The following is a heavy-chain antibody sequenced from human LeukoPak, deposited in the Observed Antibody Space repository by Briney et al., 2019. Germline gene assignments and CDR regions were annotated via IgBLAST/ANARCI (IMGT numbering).Heavy chain of an antibody. CDR3: ARAGTLGHFDY. D-gene: IGHD6-13*01. V-gene: IGHV3-13*01. Sequence: PGGSLRLSCAASGFTFSSYDMHWVRQPTGKGLEWVSAIGTAGDTYYPGSVKGRFTISRENAKNSLYLQMNSLRVGDTAVYYCARAGTLGHFDYWGQGTLVTVSS. CDR1: GFTFSSYD. CDR2: IGTAGDT. J-gene: IGHJ4*02.